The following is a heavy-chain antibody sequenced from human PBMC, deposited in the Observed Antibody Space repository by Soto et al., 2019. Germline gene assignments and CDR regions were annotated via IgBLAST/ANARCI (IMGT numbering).Heavy chain of an antibody. V-gene: IGHV3-30-3*01. CDR2: ISYDGSNK. Sequence: GSLRISGAASVFPFSSYAMHWVRQAPGKGLEWVAVISYDGSNKYYADSVKGRFTISRDNSKNTLYLQMNSLRAEDTAVYYCARVRSLQLVTPLFYYYYGMDVWGQGTTVTVSS. D-gene: IGHD6-13*01. J-gene: IGHJ6*02. CDR1: VFPFSSYA. CDR3: ARVRSLQLVTPLFYYYYGMDV.